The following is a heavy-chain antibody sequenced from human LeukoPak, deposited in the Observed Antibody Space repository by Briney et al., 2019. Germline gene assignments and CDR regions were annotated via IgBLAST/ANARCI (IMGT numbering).Heavy chain of an antibody. CDR1: GFTFSSYA. Sequence: GRSLRLSCAASGFTFSSYAMSWVRQAPGKGLEWVSSISGSGNRTYYADSVKGRFTISRDNSKNTLYLQMNSLRAEDTAVYYCAKDRDSSSWYDYFDYWGQGTLVTVSS. CDR2: ISGSGNRT. D-gene: IGHD6-13*01. CDR3: AKDRDSSSWYDYFDY. V-gene: IGHV3-23*01. J-gene: IGHJ4*02.